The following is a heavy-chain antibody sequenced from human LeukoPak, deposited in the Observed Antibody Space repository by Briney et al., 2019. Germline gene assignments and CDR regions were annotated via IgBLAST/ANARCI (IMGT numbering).Heavy chain of an antibody. CDR2: IKQDGSDR. J-gene: IGHJ4*02. D-gene: IGHD3-10*01. CDR3: AHTYYGSGSYPHNY. Sequence: GGSLRLSCAASGFTFSSYAMSWVRQAPGKGLEWVANIKQDGSDRYYVDSVRGRFTISRDNAKNSLYLQMNSLRAEDTAVYYCAHTYYGSGSYPHNYWGQGTLVTVSS. V-gene: IGHV3-7*02. CDR1: GFTFSSYA.